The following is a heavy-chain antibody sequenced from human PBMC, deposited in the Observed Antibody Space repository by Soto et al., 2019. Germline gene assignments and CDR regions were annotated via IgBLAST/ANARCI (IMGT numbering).Heavy chain of an antibody. J-gene: IGHJ3*02. V-gene: IGHV3-74*01. Sequence: EVQLVESGGGLVQPGESLTLSCAASGFTFSKHWIHWVRQAPGQGLVWVSRTKTDGTTSYADSVKGRFTISRDSAMNTLFLQMNSLRAEDTAVYYCARDMRAVPWYGGISSAFDMWGQGTMVIVSS. CDR1: GFTFSKHW. D-gene: IGHD3-10*01. CDR3: ARDMRAVPWYGGISSAFDM. CDR2: TKTDGTT.